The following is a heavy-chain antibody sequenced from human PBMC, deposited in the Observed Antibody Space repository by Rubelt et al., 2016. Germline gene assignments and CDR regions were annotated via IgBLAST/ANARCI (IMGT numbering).Heavy chain of an antibody. CDR1: GGSISSYY. Sequence: QVQLQESGPGLVKPSETLSLTCTVSGGSISSYYWSWIRQPPGKGLEWIGYIYYSGSTNYNPSLKSRVTISVDTSKNQFSLKLSSVTAADTAVYYCARLRGDYYMDVWGKGTTVTVSS. D-gene: IGHD4-17*01. CDR3: ARLRGDYYMDV. V-gene: IGHV4-59*01. CDR2: IYYSGST. J-gene: IGHJ6*03.